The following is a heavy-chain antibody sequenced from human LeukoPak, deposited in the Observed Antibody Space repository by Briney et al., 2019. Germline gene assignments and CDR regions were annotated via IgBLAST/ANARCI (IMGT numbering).Heavy chain of an antibody. J-gene: IGHJ4*02. V-gene: IGHV4-4*09. CDR3: ARLGGIAVADY. CDR1: GGSISSYY. Sequence: SETLSLTCTVSGGSISSYYWSWIRQAPGKGLEWIGYIYTSGSTNYNPSLKSRVTISVDTSKNQFSLKLSSVTAADTAVYYCARLGGIAVADYWGQGTLVNVSS. D-gene: IGHD6-19*01. CDR2: IYTSGST.